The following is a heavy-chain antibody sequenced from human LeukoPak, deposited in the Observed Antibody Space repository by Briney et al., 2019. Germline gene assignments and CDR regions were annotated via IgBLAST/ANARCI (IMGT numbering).Heavy chain of an antibody. Sequence: GASVKVSCKASGYTFTSYDINWVRQATGQGLEWMGWMNPNSGNTGYAQKFQGRVTMTRNTSISTAYMELSSLRSEDTAVYYCARGRGLSSSWYANYYYYYYMDVWGKGTTVTISS. J-gene: IGHJ6*03. CDR3: ARGRGLSSSWYANYYYYYYMDV. CDR1: GYTFTSYD. V-gene: IGHV1-8*01. CDR2: MNPNSGNT. D-gene: IGHD6-13*01.